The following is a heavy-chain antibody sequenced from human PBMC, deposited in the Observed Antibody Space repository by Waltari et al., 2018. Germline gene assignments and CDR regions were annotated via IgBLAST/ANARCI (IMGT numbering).Heavy chain of an antibody. V-gene: IGHV3-53*01. Sequence: VQLQQWGAGLLKPSETLSLTCAVYGGSFSGYYWSWIRQPPGKGLEWVSAITTGGSAFYADSVKARFTISRDNSKNTLYLEMNSLRAEDTAVYYCARASRYDSGWTAYYDYWGQGTLVTVSS. J-gene: IGHJ4*02. CDR1: GGSFSGYY. CDR2: ITTGGSA. D-gene: IGHD6-19*01. CDR3: ARASRYDSGWTAYYDY.